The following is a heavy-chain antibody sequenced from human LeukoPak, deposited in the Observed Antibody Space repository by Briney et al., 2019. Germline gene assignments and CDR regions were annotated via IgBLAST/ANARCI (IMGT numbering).Heavy chain of an antibody. Sequence: PSETLSLTRTDSVGSIAIYYWSWIRQSPGKGLEWIARIYTSGSTNYKPSLKSRVAMSVDTSKKQFSLKLCTLSASDTAVYFCARVRANSQWLDTWGQGNLFFVSS. CDR3: ARVRANSQWLDT. V-gene: IGHV4-4*07. CDR1: VGSIAIYY. J-gene: IGHJ5*02. CDR2: IYTSGST. D-gene: IGHD5-24*01.